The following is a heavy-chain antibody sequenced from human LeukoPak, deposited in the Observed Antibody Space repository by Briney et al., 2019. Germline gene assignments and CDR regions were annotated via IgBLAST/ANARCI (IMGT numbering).Heavy chain of an antibody. Sequence: GGSLRLSCAASGFTFSGSAMHWVRQAHGKGLEWLGRIRSRANSYTTVYAAPVQGRFIISRDDSMNMAYLQMNSLRVEDTAVYYCAKADGRGRITLFGVVNDYWGQGTLVTVSS. J-gene: IGHJ4*02. CDR3: AKADGRGRITLFGVVNDY. CDR2: IRSRANSYTT. D-gene: IGHD3-3*01. CDR1: GFTFSGSA. V-gene: IGHV3-73*01.